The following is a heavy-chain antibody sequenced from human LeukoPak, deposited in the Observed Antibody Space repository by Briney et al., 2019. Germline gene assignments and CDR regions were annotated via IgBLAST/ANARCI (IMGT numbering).Heavy chain of an antibody. CDR3: AKDQRQWLVGPDY. J-gene: IGHJ4*02. CDR1: GFTFRSHA. V-gene: IGHV3-23*01. D-gene: IGHD6-19*01. CDR2: IYENGGTT. Sequence: GGSLRLSCVGSGFTFRSHAMSWVRQAPEKGLEFVSGIYENGGTTYYADSVKGRFTISRDNSKNTLYLQMNSLRAEDTAVYYCAKDQRQWLVGPDYWGQGTLVTVSS.